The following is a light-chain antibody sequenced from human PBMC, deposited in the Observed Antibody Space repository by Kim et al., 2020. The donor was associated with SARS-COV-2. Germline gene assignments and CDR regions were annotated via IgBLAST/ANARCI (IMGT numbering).Light chain of an antibody. CDR1: ALPNQY. Sequence: SYELTLPPSVSVSPGQTARITCSGDALPNQYVYWYQQRPGRAPVLIIYKDTERPSGVPERISGSSSGTTATLTISGVQAEDESDYYCQSPDSSATWVFGGGTKLTVL. J-gene: IGLJ3*02. V-gene: IGLV3-25*03. CDR2: KDT. CDR3: QSPDSSATWV.